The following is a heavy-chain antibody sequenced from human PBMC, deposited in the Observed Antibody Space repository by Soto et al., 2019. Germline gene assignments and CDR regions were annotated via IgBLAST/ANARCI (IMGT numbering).Heavy chain of an antibody. Sequence: VQLQQSGPGLVKPSQTLSLTCAISGDSVSSNSVAWNWIRQSPSRGLEWLGRTYYRSKWYNDYGVTVKGRSTINPDTSKNQLSLQLNSVTPEDTAVYYCARGRFNAFGIWGQGTMVTVSS. CDR1: GDSVSSNSVA. CDR2: TYYRSKWYN. CDR3: ARGRFNAFGI. V-gene: IGHV6-1*01. J-gene: IGHJ3*02. D-gene: IGHD3-3*01.